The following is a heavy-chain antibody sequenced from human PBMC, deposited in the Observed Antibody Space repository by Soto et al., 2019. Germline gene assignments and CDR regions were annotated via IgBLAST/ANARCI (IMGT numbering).Heavy chain of an antibody. CDR2: IIPIFGTA. Sequence: SVKVSCKASGGTFSSDAISWVRQAPGQGLEWMGGIIPIFGTANYAQKFQGRVTITADESTSTAYMELSSLRSEDTAVYYCAGRIAVAGYYYFDYWGQGTLVTVSS. D-gene: IGHD6-19*01. V-gene: IGHV1-69*13. CDR1: GGTFSSDA. J-gene: IGHJ4*02. CDR3: AGRIAVAGYYYFDY.